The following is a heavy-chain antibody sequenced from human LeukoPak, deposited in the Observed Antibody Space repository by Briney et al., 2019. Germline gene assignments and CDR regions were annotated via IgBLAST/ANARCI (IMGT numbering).Heavy chain of an antibody. CDR2: ISGSSGII. CDR3: AREGATRYYYYYYGMDV. V-gene: IGHV3-48*01. CDR1: GFTFNTYT. J-gene: IGHJ6*02. D-gene: IGHD1/OR15-1a*01. Sequence: GGSLRLSCAASGFTFNTYTMNWVRQAPGKGLEWVSYISGSSGIIDYADSVRGRFTISRDNAKNSLYLQMNSLRAEDTAVYYCAREGATRYYYYYYGMDVWGQGTTVTVSS.